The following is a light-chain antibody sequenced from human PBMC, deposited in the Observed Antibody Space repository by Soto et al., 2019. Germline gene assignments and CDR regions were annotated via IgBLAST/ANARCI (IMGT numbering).Light chain of an antibody. J-gene: IGLJ3*02. Sequence: QSVLTQPPSASGTPGQRVTISCSGSNSNIGNNYVFWYQHLPGTAPKLLIFINNQRPSGVPDRFSGSKSGTSASLAISRLRSEDEGDYYCASWDDSLSALVFGGGTKVTVL. CDR2: INN. V-gene: IGLV1-47*02. CDR3: ASWDDSLSALV. CDR1: NSNIGNNY.